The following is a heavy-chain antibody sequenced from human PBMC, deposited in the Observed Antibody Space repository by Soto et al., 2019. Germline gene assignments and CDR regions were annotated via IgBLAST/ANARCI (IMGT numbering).Heavy chain of an antibody. CDR1: GGLFSVFS. CDR3: ATIRVRGGPLRFED. CDR2: VLPITGST. J-gene: IGHJ4*01. V-gene: IGHV1-69*06. D-gene: IGHD5-12*01. Sequence: QVQLVQAGAAVKKPGSSVKVSCKTSGGLFSVFSFNWVRQAPGQGLEWMGGVLPITGSTDYAQKFQGRLTITADRSTSTSYMELSRLTSDDTANYYCATIRVRGGPLRFEDGGQGTLISVSS.